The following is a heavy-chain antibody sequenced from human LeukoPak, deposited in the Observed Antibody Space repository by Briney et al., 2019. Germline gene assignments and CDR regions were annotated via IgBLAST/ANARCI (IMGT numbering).Heavy chain of an antibody. J-gene: IGHJ4*02. CDR1: GFAFSSHG. D-gene: IGHD1-7*01. CDR2: ISGGVRRT. V-gene: IGHV3-23*01. CDR3: ARDYGRWWGNWNYGYFDY. Sequence: PGGSLRLSCEASGFAFSSHGMSWVRQAPGKGLEGVSVISGGVRRTYYADSVKGRFTISRDISKNTLYLQMNSLRAEDTAVYYCARDYGRWWGNWNYGYFDYWGQGTLVTVSS.